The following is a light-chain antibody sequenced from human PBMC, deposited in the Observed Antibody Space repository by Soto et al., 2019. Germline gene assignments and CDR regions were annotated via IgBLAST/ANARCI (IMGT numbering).Light chain of an antibody. CDR3: QQYDNSPLT. CDR1: QSVSSSF. V-gene: IGKV3-20*01. CDR2: GAS. Sequence: EVVLTQSPGTVSLSPGERATLSCRASQSVSSSFLAWYQQKPGQAPRLLIYGASSRATGIPDRFSGSGSGTDFTLTISRLEPEDFAVYYCQQYDNSPLTFGGGTKVEIK. J-gene: IGKJ4*01.